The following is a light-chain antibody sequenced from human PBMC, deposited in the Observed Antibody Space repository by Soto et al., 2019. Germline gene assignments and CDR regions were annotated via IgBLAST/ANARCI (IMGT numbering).Light chain of an antibody. CDR2: DVI. J-gene: IGLJ2*01. CDR3: SSYASGSTLVA. Sequence: QSVLTQPASVSGSPGQSVTISCTGTSSDIGDYNHVSWYQQNPGKAPKLMLYDVISRPSGVSDRFSGSKSGNTASLTISGLQTEDEADYFCSSYASGSTLVAFGGGTNLTVL. CDR1: SSDIGDYNH. V-gene: IGLV2-14*03.